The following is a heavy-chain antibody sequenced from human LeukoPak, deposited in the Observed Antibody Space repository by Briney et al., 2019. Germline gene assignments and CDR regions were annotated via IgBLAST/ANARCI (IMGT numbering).Heavy chain of an antibody. D-gene: IGHD4-17*01. CDR1: GGTFSSYA. J-gene: IGHJ4*02. CDR2: IIPIFGTA. CDR3: ASESRLRYTAYYFDY. V-gene: IGHV1-69*13. Sequence: ASVKVSCKASGGTFSSYAISWVRQAPGQGLEWMGGIIPIFGTANYAQKFQGRVTITADESTSTAYMELSSLRSEDTAVYYCASESRLRYTAYYFDYWGQGTLVTVSS.